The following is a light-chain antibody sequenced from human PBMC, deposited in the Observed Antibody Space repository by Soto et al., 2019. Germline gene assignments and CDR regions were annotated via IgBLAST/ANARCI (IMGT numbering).Light chain of an antibody. V-gene: IGLV2-14*01. CDR2: EVT. CDR3: SSYTSGSTLVV. Sequence: QSALTQPASVSGSPGQSITISCTGSSSDVGAYNYVSWYQQHPGKAPRLMIYEVTNRPSGVSNRFSGPKSGNTASLTIPGLRAEDEADYYCSSYTSGSTLVVFCGGTKLNVL. CDR1: SSDVGAYNY. J-gene: IGLJ2*01.